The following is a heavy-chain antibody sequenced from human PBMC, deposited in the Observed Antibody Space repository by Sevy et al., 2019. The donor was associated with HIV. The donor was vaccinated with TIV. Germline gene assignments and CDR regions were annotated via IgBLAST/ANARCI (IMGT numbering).Heavy chain of an antibody. D-gene: IGHD3-3*01. CDR1: GGTFSSYA. CDR3: ESRNPTIFGVDPEDYYYGMDV. CDR2: IIPIFGTA. V-gene: IGHV1-69*13. J-gene: IGHJ6*02. Sequence: ASVKVSCKASGGTFSSYAISWVRQAPGQGLEWMGGIIPIFGTANYAQKFQGRVTITADESTSTAYMELSSLRSEDTAVYYCESRNPTIFGVDPEDYYYGMDVWGQGTTVTVSS.